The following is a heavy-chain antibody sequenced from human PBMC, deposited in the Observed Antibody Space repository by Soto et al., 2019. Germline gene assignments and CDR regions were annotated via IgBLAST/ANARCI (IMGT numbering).Heavy chain of an antibody. CDR1: GFTFSSYA. CDR2: ISYDGSNK. J-gene: IGHJ4*02. CDR3: ARVPSSGWYYFDY. V-gene: IGHV3-30-3*01. D-gene: IGHD6-19*01. Sequence: QVQLVESGGGVVQPGRSLRLSCAASGFTFSSYAMHWVRQAPGKGLEWVAVISYDGSNKYYADSVKGRFTISRDNSKNTLYLQMNSLRAEDTDVYYCARVPSSGWYYFDYWGQGTLVTVSS.